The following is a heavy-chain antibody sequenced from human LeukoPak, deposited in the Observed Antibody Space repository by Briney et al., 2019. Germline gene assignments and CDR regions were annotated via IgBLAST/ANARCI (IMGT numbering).Heavy chain of an antibody. D-gene: IGHD4-17*01. CDR1: GGSISSSSYF. CDR3: ARQMNTVTADY. Sequence: PSGTLSLTCTVSGGSISSSSYFWGWIRQPPGKGLEWIGSIFYSGSTYYNPSLNSRVTISIDASKNQFSLRLSSVTAADTAVYYCARQMNTVTADYWGQGTLVTVSS. V-gene: IGHV4-39*01. CDR2: IFYSGST. J-gene: IGHJ4*02.